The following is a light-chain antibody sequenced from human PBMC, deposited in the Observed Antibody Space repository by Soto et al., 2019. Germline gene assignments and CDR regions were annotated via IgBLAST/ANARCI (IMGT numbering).Light chain of an antibody. CDR3: QQLNSYPLN. Sequence: IQLTQSPSSLSASVGDRVTITCRASQGISSYLAWYQQKPGKAPKLLIYAASTLQSGVPSRFSGSGSGTDFTLTISSLQPEEFATYDCQQLNSYPLNFGGGTKVEIK. V-gene: IGKV1-9*01. CDR1: QGISSY. J-gene: IGKJ4*01. CDR2: AAS.